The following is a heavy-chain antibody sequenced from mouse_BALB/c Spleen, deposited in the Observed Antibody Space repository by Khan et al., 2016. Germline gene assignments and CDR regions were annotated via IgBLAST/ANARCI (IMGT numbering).Heavy chain of an antibody. J-gene: IGHJ4*01. V-gene: IGHV9-3*02. Sequence: QIQLVQSGPELKKPGETVKISCKASEYTFTNYGMNWVKQAPGKGLKWMGLINTNTGEPTYAEEFKGRFAFSLEASASTAYLQINHLKNEDPAKYFCARTVDDSYDAMDYWGQGTSVTVSS. CDR3: ARTVDDSYDAMDY. CDR1: EYTFTNYG. CDR2: INTNTGEP. D-gene: IGHD1-1*01.